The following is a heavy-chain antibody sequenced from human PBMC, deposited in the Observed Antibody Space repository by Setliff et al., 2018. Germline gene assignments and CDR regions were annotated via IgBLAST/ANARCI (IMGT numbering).Heavy chain of an antibody. J-gene: IGHJ5*02. CDR1: GGSVSDSTYY. D-gene: IGHD2-15*01. V-gene: IGHV4-39*01. Sequence: PSETLSLTCTVSGGSVSDSTYYWGWVRQPPGKGLEWIGSIYDSGSSNYNASLKSRLIITRDTSKNQISLKLTSVTAADTAVYYCGRGFSRIEGWGNWFDPWGQGILVTVSS. CDR3: GRGFSRIEGWGNWFDP. CDR2: IYDSGSS.